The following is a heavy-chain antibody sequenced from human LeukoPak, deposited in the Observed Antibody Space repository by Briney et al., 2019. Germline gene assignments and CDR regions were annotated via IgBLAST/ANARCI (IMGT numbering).Heavy chain of an antibody. Sequence: PGGSLRLSCAASGLTFSSYAMSWVRQAPGKGLEWVSAISGSGGSTYYADSVEGRFTISRDNSKNTLYLQMNSLRAEDTAVYYCAKGTLAMVTPFDYWGQGTLVTVSS. D-gene: IGHD5-18*01. CDR1: GLTFSSYA. V-gene: IGHV3-23*01. CDR3: AKGTLAMVTPFDY. J-gene: IGHJ4*02. CDR2: ISGSGGST.